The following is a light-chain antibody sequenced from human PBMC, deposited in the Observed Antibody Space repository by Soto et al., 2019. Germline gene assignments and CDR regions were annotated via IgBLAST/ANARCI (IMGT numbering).Light chain of an antibody. V-gene: IGLV2-11*01. CDR2: DVT. CDR1: SSDVGGYNY. CDR3: CSYAGSYSFVV. Sequence: QSALTQPRSVSGSPGQSVTISCTGTSSDVGGYNYVSWYQQYPGKAPSLMIYDVTERPSGVPDRFSGSKSGNTASLTISGLQAEDEADYYCCSYAGSYSFVVFGGGTKLTVL. J-gene: IGLJ3*02.